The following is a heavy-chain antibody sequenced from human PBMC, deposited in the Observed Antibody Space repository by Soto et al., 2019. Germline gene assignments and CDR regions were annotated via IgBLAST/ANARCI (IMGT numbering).Heavy chain of an antibody. J-gene: IGHJ4*02. CDR1: GFTFSNYA. CDR3: ASGGSDCSGDSCYC. D-gene: IGHD2-15*01. Sequence: GGSLRLSCAASGFTFSNYAMSWVRQAPGKGLEWVSAISASGGSTYYADSVKGRFTISRDNSKNTLYLQMNSLRDEDTAVYYCASGGSDCSGDSCYCWGQGTLVTVSS. V-gene: IGHV3-23*01. CDR2: ISASGGST.